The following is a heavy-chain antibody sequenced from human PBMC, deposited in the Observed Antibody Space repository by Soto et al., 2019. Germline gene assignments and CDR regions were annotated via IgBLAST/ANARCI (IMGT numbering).Heavy chain of an antibody. CDR2: ISAYNGNT. Sequence: GASVKVSCKASGYTFTSYGISWVRQAPGQGLEWMGWISAYNGNTNYAQKLQGRVTMTTDTSTSTAYMELRSLRSDDTAVYYCARGNVVVPAAIIHYYGMDVWGQGTTVTVSS. CDR1: GYTFTSYG. D-gene: IGHD2-2*01. CDR3: ARGNVVVPAAIIHYYGMDV. V-gene: IGHV1-18*01. J-gene: IGHJ6*02.